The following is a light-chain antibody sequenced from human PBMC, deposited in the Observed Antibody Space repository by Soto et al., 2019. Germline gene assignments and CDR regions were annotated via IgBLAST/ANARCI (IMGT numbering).Light chain of an antibody. Sequence: QSVLTQPPSASGAPGQRVTISCTGSSSNIGAGYPVHWYQQLPGTAPKLLVAGNRPSGVPDRFSVSKSGASASLAITELQAEDEADYYCQSYDSSLSRRWVFGGGTKVTVL. V-gene: IGLV1-40*01. J-gene: IGLJ3*02. CDR1: SSNIGAGYP. CDR3: QSYDSSLSRRWV. CDR2: G.